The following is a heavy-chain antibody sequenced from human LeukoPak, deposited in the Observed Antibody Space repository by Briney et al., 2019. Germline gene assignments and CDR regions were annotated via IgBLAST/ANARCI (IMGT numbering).Heavy chain of an antibody. V-gene: IGHV4-38-2*02. CDR1: GYSISSGYY. CDR2: IYHSGST. J-gene: IGHJ4*02. Sequence: SETLSLTCTVSGYSISSGYYCGWIRQPPGKGLEWIGSIYHSGSTYYNPSLKSRVTISVDTSKNQFSLQLSSVTAADTAVYYCARGYPGIAAAGYFDYWGQGTLVTVCS. CDR3: ARGYPGIAAAGYFDY. D-gene: IGHD6-13*01.